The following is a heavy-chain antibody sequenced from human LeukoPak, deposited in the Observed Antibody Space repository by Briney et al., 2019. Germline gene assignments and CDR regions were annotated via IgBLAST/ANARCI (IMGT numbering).Heavy chain of an antibody. D-gene: IGHD5-12*01. CDR2: IYYSGST. CDR1: GGSISSYY. V-gene: IGHV4-59*01. Sequence: SETLSLTCTVSGGSISSYYWSWIRQPPGKGLEWIGYIYYSGSTNYNPSLKSRVTISVDTSKNQFSLKLSSVTAADTAVYYCASGWSGYEKDDDAFEIWGQGTMVTVSS. J-gene: IGHJ3*02. CDR3: ASGWSGYEKDDDAFEI.